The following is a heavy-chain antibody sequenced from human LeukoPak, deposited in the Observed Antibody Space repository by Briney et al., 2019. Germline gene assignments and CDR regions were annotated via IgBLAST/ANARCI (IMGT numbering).Heavy chain of an antibody. J-gene: IGHJ4*02. D-gene: IGHD2-15*01. Sequence: SETLSLTCTVSGGSISSYYWSWIRQPPGKGLEWIGYIYYSGSTNYNPSLKSRVTISVDTSKNQFSLKLSSVTAADTAVYYCARHRDELLPFDYWGQGTLVTVSS. CDR1: GGSISSYY. CDR3: ARHRDELLPFDY. V-gene: IGHV4-59*01. CDR2: IYYSGST.